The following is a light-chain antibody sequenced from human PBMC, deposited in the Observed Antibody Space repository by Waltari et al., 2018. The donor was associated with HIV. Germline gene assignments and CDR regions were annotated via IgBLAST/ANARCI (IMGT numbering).Light chain of an antibody. CDR3: QQSYRTPPVT. CDR1: QNINSL. Sequence: DIQMTQSPSSLSASVGDRVTITCRASQNINSLLNWYQQRPGKAPKLLIYGASNLQSGVPSRFSGSGSGTDFTLTISSLHPEDFATYYCQQSYRTPPVTFGQGTSVEI. CDR2: GAS. J-gene: IGKJ1*01. V-gene: IGKV1-39*01.